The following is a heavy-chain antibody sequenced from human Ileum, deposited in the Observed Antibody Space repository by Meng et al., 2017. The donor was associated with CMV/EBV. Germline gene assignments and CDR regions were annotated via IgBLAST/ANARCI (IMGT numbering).Heavy chain of an antibody. Sequence: ASVKVSCKASGYTITGYYMHWVRQAPGQGLEWMGWINPNSGGTNYAQKFQGRVTMTRDTSISTAYMELSRLRSDDTAVYYCARVVYDSSGYSGDYWGQGTLVTVSS. J-gene: IGHJ4*02. CDR2: INPNSGGT. CDR3: ARVVYDSSGYSGDY. V-gene: IGHV1-2*02. CDR1: GYTITGYY. D-gene: IGHD3-22*01.